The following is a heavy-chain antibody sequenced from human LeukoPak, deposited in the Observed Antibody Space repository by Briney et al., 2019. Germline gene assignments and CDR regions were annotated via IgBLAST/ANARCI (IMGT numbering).Heavy chain of an antibody. CDR2: INTNGANT. Sequence: GGSLRLSCSASGFTFKSYAMHWVRQAPGKGLEYVSSINTNGANTYYADSVKGRFTISRDNSRNTVYVQMNSLTPEDTAAYYCVKGLDYSSSQMDSWGQGTLVTVSS. V-gene: IGHV3-64*05. D-gene: IGHD6-6*01. CDR3: VKGLDYSSSQMDS. CDR1: GFTFKSYA. J-gene: IGHJ4*02.